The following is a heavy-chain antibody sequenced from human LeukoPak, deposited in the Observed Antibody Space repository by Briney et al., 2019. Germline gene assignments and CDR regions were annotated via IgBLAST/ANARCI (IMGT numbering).Heavy chain of an antibody. V-gene: IGHV3-21*01. CDR2: ISSSSSYI. J-gene: IGHJ4*02. D-gene: IGHD1-26*01. CDR3: AREREAVFDY. CDR1: GFTFSSYS. Sequence: GGSLRLSCAASGFTFSSYSMNWVRQAPGEGLEWVSSISSSSSYIYYADSVKGRFTISRDNSKNTLYLQMNSLRAEDTAVYYCAREREAVFDYWGQGTLVTVSS.